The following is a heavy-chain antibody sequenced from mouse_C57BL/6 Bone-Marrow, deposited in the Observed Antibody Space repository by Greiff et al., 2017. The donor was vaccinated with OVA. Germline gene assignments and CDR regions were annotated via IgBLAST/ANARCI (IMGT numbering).Heavy chain of an antibody. V-gene: IGHV1-4*01. Sequence: VKVVESGAELARPGASVKMSCKASGYTFTSYTMHWVKQRPGQGLEWIGYINPSSGYTKYNQKFKDKATLTADKSSSTAYMQLSSLTSEDSAVYYCYYFDYWGQGTTLTVSS. J-gene: IGHJ2*01. CDR3: YYFDY. CDR2: INPSSGYT. CDR1: GYTFTSYT.